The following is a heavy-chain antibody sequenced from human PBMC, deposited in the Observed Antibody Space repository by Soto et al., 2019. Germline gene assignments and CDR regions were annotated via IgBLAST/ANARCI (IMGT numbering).Heavy chain of an antibody. CDR3: TTGLSNGYYNFDY. CDR2: IKGEADGGTT. J-gene: IGHJ4*02. V-gene: IGHV3-15*01. CDR1: GFTFSNAW. Sequence: HLVESGGGLVKPGGSLRLSCAASGFTFSNAWMSWVRQAPGKGLEWVGRIKGEADGGTTDYAAPVKGRITISRDNSKDTLYMQMNSLKTEDTAVYYCTTGLSNGYYNFDYWGQGTPVTVSS. D-gene: IGHD3-22*01.